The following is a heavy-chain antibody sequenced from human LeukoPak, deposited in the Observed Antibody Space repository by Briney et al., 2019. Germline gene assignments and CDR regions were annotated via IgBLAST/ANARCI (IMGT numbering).Heavy chain of an antibody. V-gene: IGHV3-21*01. Sequence: AESLTLSCAASGFSFSSYSMNWVRQAPGKGLEWVSSISSSSSYIYYADSMKGRFTISRDNANNSLYLQRNRLTAEDAAVYYCGRGIHYYYSSGYEFDYWGQGTLVTVSS. CDR2: ISSSSSYI. CDR1: GFSFSSYS. CDR3: GRGIHYYYSSGYEFDY. D-gene: IGHD3-22*01. J-gene: IGHJ4*02.